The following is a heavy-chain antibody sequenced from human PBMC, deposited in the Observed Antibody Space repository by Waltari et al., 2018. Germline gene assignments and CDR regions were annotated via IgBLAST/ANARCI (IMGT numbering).Heavy chain of an antibody. J-gene: IGHJ5*02. D-gene: IGHD3-3*01. V-gene: IGHV4-31*01. CDR1: GDSISSGTYY. CDR3: ARGVFDTYDFWVWFDP. CDR2: ISYSGNT. Sequence: QVQLQESGPGLVKPSQTLSLTCTVSGDSISSGTYYWSWIRQYPVKGLEWLGYISYSGNTYYNPSLQRPVSISLDTSENQFSLRLNSVTAADTAIYYCARGVFDTYDFWVWFDPWGQGTLVTVSS.